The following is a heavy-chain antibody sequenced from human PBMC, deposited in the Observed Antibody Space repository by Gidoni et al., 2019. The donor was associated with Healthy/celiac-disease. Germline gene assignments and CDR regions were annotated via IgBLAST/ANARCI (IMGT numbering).Heavy chain of an antibody. CDR3: ERGLVTTRKIDY. D-gene: IGHD4-4*01. CDR1: GFIFSNYG. CDR2: ICFDGSDK. V-gene: IGHV3-33*01. J-gene: IGHJ4*02. Sequence: QVQLVESGGGVVHPGRSLRLSCAASGFIFSNYGMHWVRQAPGRGLEWVAVICFDGSDKYYADSVKGRVTISRDNSKNTLDLQMNSPRVDDTAVYYCERGLVTTRKIDYWGRGTLVTVSS.